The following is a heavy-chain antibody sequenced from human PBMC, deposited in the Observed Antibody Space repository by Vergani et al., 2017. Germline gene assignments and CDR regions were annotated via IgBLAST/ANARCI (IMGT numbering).Heavy chain of an antibody. V-gene: IGHV1-18*01. CDR3: SRGGFYTSRNDFKFYGLGV. J-gene: IGHJ6*02. D-gene: IGHD3-3*01. Sequence: QAQLMQSGAEVKKPGASVRVSCKASRYPFSRYGISWVRQAPGQGLEWMGWISAYSGETRYARSLQGRVTMTTDASTNTAYMSLRSLRSDDTAIYYCSRGGFYTSRNDFKFYGLGVWGQGTTVTVTS. CDR2: ISAYSGET. CDR1: RYPFSRYG.